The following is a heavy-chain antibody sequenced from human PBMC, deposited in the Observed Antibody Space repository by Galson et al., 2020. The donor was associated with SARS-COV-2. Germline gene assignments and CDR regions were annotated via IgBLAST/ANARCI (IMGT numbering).Heavy chain of an antibody. J-gene: IGHJ4*02. Sequence: GGSLRLSCAASGFTFGDRHMHWVRQAPGKGLEWVSLISWDGGATRYADSVKGRFTISRDNSKNSLFLQMNSLRNEDTALYYCAKDKSGSIDYWGQGTLVTVSS. CDR3: AKDKSGSIDY. CDR2: ISWDGGAT. D-gene: IGHD1-26*01. CDR1: GFTFGDRH. V-gene: IGHV3-43*01.